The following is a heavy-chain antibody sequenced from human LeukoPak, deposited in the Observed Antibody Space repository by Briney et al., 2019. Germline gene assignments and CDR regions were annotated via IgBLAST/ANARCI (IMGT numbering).Heavy chain of an antibody. D-gene: IGHD4-23*01. Sequence: SETLSLTCTVSGGSISSYYWSWIRQPPGKGLEWIGYIYYSGSTNYNPSLKSRVTISVDTSKNQFSLKLSSVTAADTAVYYCASLNDYGGNSEGDYWGQGTLVTVSS. V-gene: IGHV4-59*12. CDR2: IYYSGST. J-gene: IGHJ4*02. CDR1: GGSISSYY. CDR3: ASLNDYGGNSEGDY.